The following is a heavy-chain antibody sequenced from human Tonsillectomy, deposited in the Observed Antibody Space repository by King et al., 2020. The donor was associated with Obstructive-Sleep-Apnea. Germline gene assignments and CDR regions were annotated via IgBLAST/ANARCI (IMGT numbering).Heavy chain of an antibody. V-gene: IGHV3-48*04. J-gene: IGHJ4*02. CDR1: GFTFSSYT. Sequence: VQLVESGGTLVHPGGSLRLSCAACGFTFSSYTMSWVRQAPGKGLEWISYISGGGDAIFYSDSVKGRFTISGDNAENSLHLQMNTLRVEDTAVYFCARGDVVPTIFYYWGQGTLVTVSS. CDR3: ARGDVVPTIFYY. CDR2: ISGGGDAI. D-gene: IGHD5-12*01.